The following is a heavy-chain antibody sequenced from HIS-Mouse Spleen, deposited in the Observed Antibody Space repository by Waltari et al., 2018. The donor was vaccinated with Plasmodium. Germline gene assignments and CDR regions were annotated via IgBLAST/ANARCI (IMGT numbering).Heavy chain of an antibody. CDR2: IKSKTDGGTT. Sequence: EVQLVESGGGLVKAGGSLRLSCEASGIVFRKAWMSWVRQAPGKGLEWVGRIKSKTDGGTTDYAAPVKGRFTISRDDSKNTLYLQMNSLKTEDTAVYYCTTGLGAFDIWGQGTMVTVSS. CDR1: GIVFRKAW. J-gene: IGHJ3*02. CDR3: TTGLGAFDI. V-gene: IGHV3-15*01.